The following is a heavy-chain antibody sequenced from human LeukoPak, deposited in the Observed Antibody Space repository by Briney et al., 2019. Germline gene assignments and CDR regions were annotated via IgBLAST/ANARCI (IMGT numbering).Heavy chain of an antibody. Sequence: GGSLILSGAASGFTFSSYAMHWVRQAPGKGLEWVAVISYDGSNKYYADSVKGRFTISRDNSKNTLYLQMNSLRAEDTAVYYCARGDILTGYAFFDYWGQGTLVTVSS. D-gene: IGHD3-9*01. J-gene: IGHJ4*02. CDR3: ARGDILTGYAFFDY. CDR1: GFTFSSYA. CDR2: ISYDGSNK. V-gene: IGHV3-30-3*01.